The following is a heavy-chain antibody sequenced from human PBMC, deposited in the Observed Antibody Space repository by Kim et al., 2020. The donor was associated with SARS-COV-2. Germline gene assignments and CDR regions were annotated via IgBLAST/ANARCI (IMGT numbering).Heavy chain of an antibody. Sequence: GGSLRLSCAASGFTFSSYWMSWVRQAPGKGLEWVANIKEDGSEKYYVDSVKGRFTISRDNAKNSLYLQMNSLRAEDTAVYYCARGRYCSSTNCYYFDYWGHGTLVTVSS. CDR2: IKEDGSEK. J-gene: IGHJ4*03. CDR3: ARGRYCSSTNCYYFDY. V-gene: IGHV3-7*04. D-gene: IGHD2-2*01. CDR1: GFTFSSYW.